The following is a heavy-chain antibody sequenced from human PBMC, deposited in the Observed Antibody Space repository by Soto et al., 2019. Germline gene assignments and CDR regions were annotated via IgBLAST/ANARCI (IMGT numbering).Heavy chain of an antibody. J-gene: IGHJ4*02. Sequence: EVQLLESGGGLVQPGGSLRLSCAASGFTFSSYAMCWVRQAPGKGLEWVSSISVSGDRTFYADSVKGRFTISRDNFRNTLHLQMNSLRAEDTALSYCAKDGESITRNKPLDYWGQGTLVTVSS. CDR1: GFTFSSYA. CDR2: ISVSGDRT. D-gene: IGHD3-3*01. V-gene: IGHV3-23*01. CDR3: AKDGESITRNKPLDY.